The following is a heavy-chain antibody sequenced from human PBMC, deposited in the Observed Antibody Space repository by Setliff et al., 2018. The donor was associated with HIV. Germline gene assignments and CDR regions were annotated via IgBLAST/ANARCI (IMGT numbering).Heavy chain of an antibody. CDR3: ARAGSGYDSYYYYAMDV. D-gene: IGHD5-12*01. V-gene: IGHV4-4*07. CDR1: GDSMNGYF. Sequence: SEPLSLTCPVSGDSMNGYFWTWIRQAAGREMEWLGRVFPRVATNHNPSFKSRVSMSVDMSKNQVSLRLASLTPADTAVYYCARAGSGYDSYYYYAMDVWGQGTTVTVSS. J-gene: IGHJ6*02. CDR2: VFPRVAT.